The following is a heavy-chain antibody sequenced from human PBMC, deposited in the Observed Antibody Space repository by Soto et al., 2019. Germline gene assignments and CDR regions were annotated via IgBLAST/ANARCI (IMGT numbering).Heavy chain of an antibody. J-gene: IGHJ3*01. Sequence: QMTLKESGPTLVKPTQTLTLTCSFSGFSFSTSGVGVGWVSQPPGKALEWLALIYWSGDEHYRPSLKSRLTITKATSKNQVVLIMTDMDPVDTATYYCARGLATLPVFAFDVWGQGTTVTVSS. CDR3: ARGLATLPVFAFDV. CDR1: GFSFSTSGVG. CDR2: IYWSGDE. V-gene: IGHV2-5*01. D-gene: IGHD6-6*01.